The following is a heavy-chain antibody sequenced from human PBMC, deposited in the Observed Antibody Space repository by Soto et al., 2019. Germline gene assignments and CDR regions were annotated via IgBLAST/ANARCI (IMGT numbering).Heavy chain of an antibody. D-gene: IGHD6-13*01. V-gene: IGHV3-21*01. Sequence: GGSLRLSCAASGFTFRSFTMNWVRQAPGKGLEWVSTISSNSAYIYYTDALRGRFTISRDNAKNSLHLQMNSLRAEDTAVYYCTRDASRDSSARGWFDPWGPGTLVTVPQ. CDR1: GFTFRSFT. J-gene: IGHJ5*02. CDR2: ISSNSAYI. CDR3: TRDASRDSSARGWFDP.